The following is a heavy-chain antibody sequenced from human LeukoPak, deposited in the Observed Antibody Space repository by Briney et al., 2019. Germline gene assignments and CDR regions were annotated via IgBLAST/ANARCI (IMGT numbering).Heavy chain of an antibody. Sequence: GGPLRLSCAVSGFSFSDDYMSWIRQAPGQGLEWVSYISSSSSYTNYADSVKGRFTISRDNAKNSLYLQMKSLRAEDTAVYYCARSRGVGPGAYFDYWGQGTLVTVSS. V-gene: IGHV3-11*03. CDR1: GFSFSDDY. CDR3: ARSRGVGPGAYFDY. CDR2: ISSSSSYT. D-gene: IGHD1-26*01. J-gene: IGHJ4*02.